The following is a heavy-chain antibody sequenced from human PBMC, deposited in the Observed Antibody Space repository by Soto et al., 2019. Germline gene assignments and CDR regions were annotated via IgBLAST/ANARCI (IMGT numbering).Heavy chain of an antibody. CDR1: GYSISSGYY. Sequence: SETLSLTCAVSGYSISSGYYWGWIRQPPGKGLEWIGSIYHSGSTYYNPSLKSRVTISVDTSKNQFSLKLSSVTAADTAVYYCARDLIGYCSGGSCNWGQGTLVTAPQ. V-gene: IGHV4-38-2*02. CDR2: IYHSGST. D-gene: IGHD2-15*01. CDR3: ARDLIGYCSGGSCN. J-gene: IGHJ4*02.